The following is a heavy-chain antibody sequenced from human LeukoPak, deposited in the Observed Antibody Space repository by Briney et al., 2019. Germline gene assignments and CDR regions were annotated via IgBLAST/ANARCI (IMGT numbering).Heavy chain of an antibody. D-gene: IGHD4-17*01. CDR2: IYHSGSA. CDR1: GDSINNNNW. J-gene: IGHJ4*02. CDR3: ARNGDLCIDS. V-gene: IGHV4-4*02. Sequence: SGTLSLTCAVSGDSINNNNWWSWVRQPPGKGLEWIGEIYHSGSATYNPSLKSRVTISVDRSENQFSLRLSSVTAADTAVYYCARNGDLCIDSWGQGTLVTVSS.